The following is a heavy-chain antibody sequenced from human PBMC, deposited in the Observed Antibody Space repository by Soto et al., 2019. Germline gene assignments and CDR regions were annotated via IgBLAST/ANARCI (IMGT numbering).Heavy chain of an antibody. Sequence: SETLSLTCTVSGGSISSSGHYWGWIRQPPGKGLEWIGSIYYSGSTYYNPSLKSRVTTSVDTSKNQFSLRLSSVTAADTAVYYCGRQDEGYDFWSGYPGFFDCWGQGTLVTSPQ. J-gene: IGHJ4*02. CDR1: GGSISSSGHY. V-gene: IGHV4-39*01. D-gene: IGHD3-3*01. CDR2: IYYSGST. CDR3: GRQDEGYDFWSGYPGFFDC.